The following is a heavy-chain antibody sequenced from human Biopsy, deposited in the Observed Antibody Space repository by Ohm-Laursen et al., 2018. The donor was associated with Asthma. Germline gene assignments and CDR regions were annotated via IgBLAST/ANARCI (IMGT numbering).Heavy chain of an antibody. Sequence: ASVNPSCNASGGTFRTYAFNWVRQAPGHGLEWMGGIIPMYGVPKVAQKFQGRVTITADESTSTAYMEMSSLRSEDTAVYYCAGVDAIMISGDFYFYSGFDLWGQGTTVRVSS. V-gene: IGHV1-69*13. J-gene: IGHJ6*02. CDR1: GGTFRTYA. CDR2: IIPMYGVP. D-gene: IGHD3-16*01. CDR3: AGVDAIMISGDFYFYSGFDL.